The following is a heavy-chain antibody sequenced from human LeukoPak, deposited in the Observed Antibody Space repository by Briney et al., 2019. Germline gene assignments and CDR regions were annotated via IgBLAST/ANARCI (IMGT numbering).Heavy chain of an antibody. CDR3: ASRDKGYYYGMDV. V-gene: IGHV3-66*01. CDR1: GITVSSNY. Sequence: GASLRLSCGASGITVSSNYMTWVRQAPGKGLECVSILQSGGSTCYADSVKGRFIISRDNSRNTLYLQMNSLRAEDTAVYYCASRDKGYYYGMDVWGQGTTVTVSS. CDR2: LQSGGST. J-gene: IGHJ6*02. D-gene: IGHD5-24*01.